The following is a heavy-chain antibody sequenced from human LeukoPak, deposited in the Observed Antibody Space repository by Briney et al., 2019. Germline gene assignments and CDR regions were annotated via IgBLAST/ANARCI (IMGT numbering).Heavy chain of an antibody. D-gene: IGHD3-22*01. J-gene: IGHJ3*02. V-gene: IGHV4-39*07. CDR3: SRNYDSSGYYYSGDAAFDI. CDR2: IYYSGST. CDR1: GGSISSSSYY. Sequence: SETLSLTCTVSGGSISSSSYYWGWIRQPPGKGLEWIGSIYYSGSTYYNPSLKSRVTISVDTSKNQFSLKLSSVTAADTAVYYCSRNYDSSGYYYSGDAAFDIWGQGTMVTVSS.